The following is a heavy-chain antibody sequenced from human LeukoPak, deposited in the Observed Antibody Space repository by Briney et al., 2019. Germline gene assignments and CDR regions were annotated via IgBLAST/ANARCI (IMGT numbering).Heavy chain of an antibody. D-gene: IGHD7-27*01. CDR3: ARDRVPESNWGYYFDY. CDR1: GGSFSGYY. J-gene: IGHJ4*02. Sequence: SETLSLTCAVYGGSFSGYYWSWIRQPPGKGLEWIGSIYYSGSTYYNPSLKSRVTISVDTSKNQFSLKLSSVTAADTAVYYCARDRVPESNWGYYFDYWGQGTLVTVSS. CDR2: IYYSGST. V-gene: IGHV4-34*01.